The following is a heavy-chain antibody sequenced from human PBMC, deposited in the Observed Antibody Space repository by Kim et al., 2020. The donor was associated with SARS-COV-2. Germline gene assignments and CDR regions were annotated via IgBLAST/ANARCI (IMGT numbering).Heavy chain of an antibody. CDR1: GFTFSTYS. D-gene: IGHD3-9*01. CDR2: ISTSSSYI. Sequence: GGSLRLSCAASGFTFSTYSMNWVRQAPGKGLEWVSSISTSSSYIYYADSAKGRFTISRDNAKSSLFLQMNSLRAEDTGVYYCARFEGYGMDVWGQGTTVT. CDR3: ARFEGYGMDV. V-gene: IGHV3-21*01. J-gene: IGHJ6*02.